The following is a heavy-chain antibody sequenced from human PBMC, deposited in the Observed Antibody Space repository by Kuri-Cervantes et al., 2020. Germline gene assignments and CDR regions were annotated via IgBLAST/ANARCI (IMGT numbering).Heavy chain of an antibody. D-gene: IGHD2-15*01. J-gene: IGHJ4*02. V-gene: IGHV3-21*01. CDR2: ISSSSSYI. CDR3: ARLHEYCSGGNCYGEDS. Sequence: GESLKISCAASGFTFSSYSMNWVRQAPGKGLEWVSSISSSSSYIYYADSVKGRFTISRDNAKNSLYLQMNDLRAEDSAVYYCARLHEYCSGGNCYGEDSWGQGTLVTVSS. CDR1: GFTFSSYS.